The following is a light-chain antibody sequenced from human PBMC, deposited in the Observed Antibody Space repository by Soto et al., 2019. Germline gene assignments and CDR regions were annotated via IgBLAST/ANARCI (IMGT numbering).Light chain of an antibody. J-gene: IGLJ2*01. V-gene: IGLV2-14*01. Sequence: QSVLTQPASVSGSLGQSITISCTGTRTDIGGYNYVSWYQQYPGKAPKLVICEVTSRPSGISDRFSGSKSGNTASLTISGLQAEDEDDYFCTSYTNSKAYILFGGGTQLTVL. CDR1: RTDIGGYNY. CDR3: TSYTNSKAYIL. CDR2: EVT.